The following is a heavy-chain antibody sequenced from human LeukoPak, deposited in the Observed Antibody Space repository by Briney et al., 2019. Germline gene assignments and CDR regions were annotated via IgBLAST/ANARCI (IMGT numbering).Heavy chain of an antibody. D-gene: IGHD4-17*01. CDR1: GGTFSSYA. CDR3: ASPTDYGDYYFDY. V-gene: IGHV1-69*13. CDR2: IIPIFGTA. J-gene: IGHJ4*02. Sequence: SVKVSCKASGGTFSSYAISWVRQAPGQGPEWMGGIIPIFGTANYAQKFQGRVTITADASTSTAYMELSSLRSEDTAVYYCASPTDYGDYYFDYWGQGTLVTVSS.